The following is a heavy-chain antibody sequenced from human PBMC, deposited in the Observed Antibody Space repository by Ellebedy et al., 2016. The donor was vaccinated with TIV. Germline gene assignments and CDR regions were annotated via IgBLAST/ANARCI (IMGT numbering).Heavy chain of an antibody. CDR2: IIPILGIA. CDR3: ARDRPYSSSSGYYFDY. Sequence: AASVKVSCKASGGTFSSYAISWVRQAPGQGLEWMGRIIPILGIANYAQKFQGRVTITADKSTSTAYMELSSLRSEDTAVYYCARDRPYSSSSGYYFDYWGQGTLVTVSS. CDR1: GGTFSSYA. J-gene: IGHJ4*02. V-gene: IGHV1-69*04. D-gene: IGHD6-6*01.